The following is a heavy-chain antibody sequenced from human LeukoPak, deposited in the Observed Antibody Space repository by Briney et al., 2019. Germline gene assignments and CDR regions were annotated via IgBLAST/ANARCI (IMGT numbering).Heavy chain of an antibody. D-gene: IGHD3-16*02. CDR3: ARDRTYYHYVWGSYPHDY. Sequence: GGSLRLSCAASGFTFSDYYMSWIRQAPGKGLEWVSYISSSSSYTNYADSVKGRFTISRDNAKSSLYLQMNSLRAEDTAVYYCARDRTYYHYVWGSYPHDYWVQGTLVTVSS. V-gene: IGHV3-11*06. CDR1: GFTFSDYY. CDR2: ISSSSSYT. J-gene: IGHJ4*02.